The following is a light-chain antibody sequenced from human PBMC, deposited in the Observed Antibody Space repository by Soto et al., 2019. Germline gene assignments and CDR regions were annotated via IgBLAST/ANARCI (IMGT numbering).Light chain of an antibody. Sequence: DIQMTQSPSSLSASVGDRVTITCWASQGISNYLAWYQQKPAKVPKLLIYAASTLQSGGPSRFSGSGSGTDFTLTISSLQPEDVATYYCQKYNSAPLTFGGGTKVEIK. J-gene: IGKJ4*01. CDR2: AAS. CDR3: QKYNSAPLT. V-gene: IGKV1-27*01. CDR1: QGISNY.